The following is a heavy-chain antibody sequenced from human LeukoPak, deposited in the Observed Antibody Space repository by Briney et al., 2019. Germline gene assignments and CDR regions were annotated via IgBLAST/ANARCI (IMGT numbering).Heavy chain of an antibody. D-gene: IGHD3-3*01. Sequence: SETLSLTCTVSGGSISSYYWSWIRQPPGKGLEWIGYIYYSGSTNYNPSLKSRVTISVDTSKNQFSLKLNSVTAADTGVYYCARLSIRLMEWLRQYHFDYWGQGILVTVSS. CDR2: IYYSGST. V-gene: IGHV4-59*12. CDR1: GGSISSYY. J-gene: IGHJ4*02. CDR3: ARLSIRLMEWLRQYHFDY.